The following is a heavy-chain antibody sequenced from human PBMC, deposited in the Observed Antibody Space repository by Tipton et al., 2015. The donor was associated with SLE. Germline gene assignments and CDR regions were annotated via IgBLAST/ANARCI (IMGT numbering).Heavy chain of an antibody. V-gene: IGHV4-39*07. J-gene: IGHJ2*01. CDR2: IYYSGNT. Sequence: TLSLTCTVSGGAISSSSYYWGWIRQPPGKGLEWIGGIYYSGNTYYNPSLKSRVTISADTSKNKFSLKLTSVTAAHTAVYYCARGVWSGSFFDLWGRGSLIAVSS. CDR3: ARGVWSGSFFDL. CDR1: GGAISSSSYY. D-gene: IGHD3-3*01.